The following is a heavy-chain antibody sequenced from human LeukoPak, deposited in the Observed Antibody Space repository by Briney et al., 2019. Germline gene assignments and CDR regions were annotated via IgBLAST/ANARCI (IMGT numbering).Heavy chain of an antibody. CDR2: INHSGST. V-gene: IGHV4-34*01. D-gene: IGHD1-26*01. CDR3: ARGFRSYPSYYGMDV. J-gene: IGHJ6*02. CDR1: GRSFSGYY. Sequence: SETLSLTCAVYGRSFSGYYWSWIRQPPGKGLEWIGEINHSGSTNYNPSLKSRVTISVDTSKNQFSLKLSSVTAADTAVYYCARGFRSYPSYYGMDVWGQGTTVTVSS.